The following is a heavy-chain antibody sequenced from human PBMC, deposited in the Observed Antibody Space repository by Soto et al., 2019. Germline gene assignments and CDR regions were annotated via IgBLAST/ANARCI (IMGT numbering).Heavy chain of an antibody. CDR1: GTSLSSSYW. V-gene: IGHV4-4*02. CDR2: IYHNGIT. CDR3: ATVPPRIVVVLAEFPT. J-gene: IGHJ4*02. D-gene: IGHD2-21*01. Sequence: SETLSLTCRVSGTSLSSSYWWAWVRPSPGKGLEWIGEIYHNGITKYNPSLKSRVSMSIDKSNNQFSLKLTSVTAADTAVYYCATVPPRIVVVLAEFPTWGQGTLVTVSS.